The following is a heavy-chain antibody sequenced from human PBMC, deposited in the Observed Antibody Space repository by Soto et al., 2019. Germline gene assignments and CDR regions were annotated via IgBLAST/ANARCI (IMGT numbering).Heavy chain of an antibody. V-gene: IGHV1-18*01. CDR3: ARAGTPIDY. CDR2: ISAYNGNT. CDR1: GYTFTNFG. Sequence: QVQLVQSGAEVKKPGASVKVSCKASGYTFTNFGISWVRQAPGQGLEWMGWISAYNGNTNYAQNFKGRVNMTTDTSTRTAYMELRSLRADDTAVYYCARAGTPIDYWGQGTLVTVSS. J-gene: IGHJ4*02. D-gene: IGHD3-10*01.